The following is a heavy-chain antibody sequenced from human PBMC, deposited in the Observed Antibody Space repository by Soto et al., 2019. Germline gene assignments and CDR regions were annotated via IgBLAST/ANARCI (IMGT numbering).Heavy chain of an antibody. V-gene: IGHV3-23*01. D-gene: IGHD1-26*01. CDR1: GFTFDSYS. CDR2: ISGSGDTT. J-gene: IGHJ4*02. Sequence: EVHLLESGGGLVQPGGSLRLSCAASGFTFDSYSMSWVRQAPGKGLEWVSAISGSGDTTYYADSVKGRFTISRDNSKNTLYLQMNSLRADDTAVYYCAKPQWELLDWGQGTRVTVSS. CDR3: AKPQWELLD.